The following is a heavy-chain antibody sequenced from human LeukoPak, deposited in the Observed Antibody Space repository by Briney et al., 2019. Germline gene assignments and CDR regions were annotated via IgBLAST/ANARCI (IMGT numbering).Heavy chain of an antibody. Sequence: GGSLRLSCAASGFTFSSYEMNWVRQAPGKGLEWVSYISSSGSTIYCADSVKGRFTISRDNAKNSLYLQMNSLRAEDTAVYYCARDPYYGDYVVWGQGTLVTVSS. V-gene: IGHV3-48*03. CDR3: ARDPYYGDYVV. J-gene: IGHJ4*02. CDR2: ISSSGSTI. CDR1: GFTFSSYE. D-gene: IGHD4-17*01.